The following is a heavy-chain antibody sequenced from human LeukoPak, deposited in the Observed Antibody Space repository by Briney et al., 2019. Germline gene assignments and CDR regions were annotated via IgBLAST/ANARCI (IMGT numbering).Heavy chain of an antibody. CDR1: GFTFSSYA. CDR2: ISGSGGST. Sequence: PGGSLRLSCAAPGFTFSSYAMSWVRQAPGKGLEWVSAISGSGGSTYYADSVKGRFTISRDNSKNTLYLQMNSLRAEDTAVYYCAKAKVHYDILTGFNLYYFDYWGQGTLVTVSS. CDR3: AKAKVHYDILTGFNLYYFDY. D-gene: IGHD3-9*01. V-gene: IGHV3-23*01. J-gene: IGHJ4*02.